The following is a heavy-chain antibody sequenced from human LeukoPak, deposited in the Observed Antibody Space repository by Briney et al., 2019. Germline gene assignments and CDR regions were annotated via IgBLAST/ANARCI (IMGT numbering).Heavy chain of an antibody. CDR2: IYPGDSDT. Sequence: GESLKISCKGSGYSFISYWIGWVRQMPGKGLEWMGIIYPGDSDTRYSPSFQGQVTISADKSISTAYLPWSSLKASDTAMYYCARGPYCSSTNCYSPYYYYYMDVWGKGTTVTVSS. CDR3: ARGPYCSSTNCYSPYYYYYMDV. V-gene: IGHV5-51*01. CDR1: GYSFISYW. D-gene: IGHD2-2*01. J-gene: IGHJ6*03.